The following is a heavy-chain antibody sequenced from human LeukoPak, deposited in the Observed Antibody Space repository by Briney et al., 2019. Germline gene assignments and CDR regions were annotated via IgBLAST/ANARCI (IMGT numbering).Heavy chain of an antibody. CDR1: GGSISSGGYY. Sequence: SQTLSLTCTVSGGSISSGGYYWGWIRQPPGKGLEWIGYIYYSGNTYYNPSLKSRVTISVDRSKNLFSLKLSSVTAADTAVYYCASYCSTTTCPFDYWGQGTLVTVSS. CDR3: ASYCSTTTCPFDY. CDR2: IYYSGNT. V-gene: IGHV4-30-2*01. D-gene: IGHD2-2*01. J-gene: IGHJ4*02.